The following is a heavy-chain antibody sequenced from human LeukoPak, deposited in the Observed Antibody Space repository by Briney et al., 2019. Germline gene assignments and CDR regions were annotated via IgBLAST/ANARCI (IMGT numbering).Heavy chain of an antibody. V-gene: IGHV3-23*01. CDR2: ISGSGGST. J-gene: IGHJ4*02. CDR3: AKKVTGSYNNPLDY. Sequence: PGGSLRLSCAASGFTFSSYAMSWVRQAPGKGLEWVSAISGSGGSTYYADSVKGRFTISRDNSKNTLYLQMNSLTAEDTAVYYCAKKVTGSYNNPLDYWGQGTLVTVSS. CDR1: GFTFSSYA. D-gene: IGHD3-10*01.